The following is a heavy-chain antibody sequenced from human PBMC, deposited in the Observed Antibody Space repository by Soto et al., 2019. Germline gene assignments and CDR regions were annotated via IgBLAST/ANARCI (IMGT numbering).Heavy chain of an antibody. J-gene: IGHJ4*02. D-gene: IGHD3-22*01. Sequence: QVQLVQSGAEVKKPGASVKVSCKASGYTFTSYGISWVQQAPGQVLEWMGWISAYNGNTNYAQKLQGRVTMTTDTSTSTAYMELRSLRSDDTAVYYCARGPPSYYDSSGYYKYFDYWGQGTLVTVSS. V-gene: IGHV1-18*01. CDR3: ARGPPSYYDSSGYYKYFDY. CDR1: GYTFTSYG. CDR2: ISAYNGNT.